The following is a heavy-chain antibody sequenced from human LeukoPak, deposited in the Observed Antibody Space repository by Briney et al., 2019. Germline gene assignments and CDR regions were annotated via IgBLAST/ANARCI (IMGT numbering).Heavy chain of an antibody. CDR3: ARRNTAMVTGFDY. J-gene: IGHJ4*02. CDR2: IKSDGSGT. CDR1: GFSFSNYW. D-gene: IGHD5-18*01. V-gene: IGHV3-74*01. Sequence: GRSLRLSCTASGFSFSNYWMHWVRQAPGKGLVRVSRIKSDGSGTNYADSVKGRFTISRDNAKNTLYLQMNSLRAEDTAVYYCARRNTAMVTGFDYWGRGTLVTVSS.